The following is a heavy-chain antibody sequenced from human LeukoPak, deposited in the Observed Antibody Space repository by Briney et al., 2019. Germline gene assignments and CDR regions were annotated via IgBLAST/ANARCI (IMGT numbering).Heavy chain of an antibody. Sequence: GGSLRLSCVVSGFIFSYYGMNWVRQAPGKGLEWVSAISDSGDATYYADFVKGRFTISRDNSKITLYLQMNNLRAADTALYYCAKERGHSKPFDYWGQGTLVTVSS. V-gene: IGHV3-23*01. CDR3: AKERGHSKPFDY. CDR2: ISDSGDAT. CDR1: GFIFSYYG. J-gene: IGHJ4*02. D-gene: IGHD4-23*01.